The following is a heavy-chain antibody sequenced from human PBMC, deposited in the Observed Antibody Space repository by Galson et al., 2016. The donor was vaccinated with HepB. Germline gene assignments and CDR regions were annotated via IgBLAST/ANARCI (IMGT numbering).Heavy chain of an antibody. Sequence: SETLSLTCAVYGGSFSGYSWSWIRQPPGKGLEWIGETNHSGSTNYDPSLKSRVTISLDTSKNHFSLKLSSVTAADTAVYYCARGSSRRSSSKLFAWFDPWGQGTLVTVSS. CDR3: ARGSSRRSSSKLFAWFDP. V-gene: IGHV4-34*01. CDR1: GGSFSGYS. D-gene: IGHD6-6*01. J-gene: IGHJ5*02. CDR2: TNHSGST.